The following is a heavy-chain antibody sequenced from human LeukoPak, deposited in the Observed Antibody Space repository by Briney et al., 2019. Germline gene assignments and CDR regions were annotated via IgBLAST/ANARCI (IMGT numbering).Heavy chain of an antibody. Sequence: KTSETLSLTCTVSGGSISSYYWSWIRQPPGKGLEWMGYIYYSGSTNYNPSLKSRVTISVDTSKNQFSLKLSSVTAADTAVYYCARVYGVGRYFDYWGQGTLVTVSS. V-gene: IGHV4-59*01. D-gene: IGHD3-3*01. J-gene: IGHJ4*02. CDR3: ARVYGVGRYFDY. CDR2: IYYSGST. CDR1: GGSISSYY.